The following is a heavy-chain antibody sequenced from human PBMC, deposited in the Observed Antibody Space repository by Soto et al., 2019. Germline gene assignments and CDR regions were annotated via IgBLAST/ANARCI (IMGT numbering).Heavy chain of an antibody. CDR3: ARDQDGAGGTADY. Sequence: EVQLVESGGGLVQPGGSLRLSCVASGFTLRNYWTHRFRQAPGKGLVWVSRITNDGSTTYYADSVKGRFTISRDNAKNTLYLQVNSLRVEDTAVYYCARDQDGAGGTADYWGQGTLVTVS. D-gene: IGHD1-26*01. V-gene: IGHV3-74*01. CDR1: GFTLRNYW. CDR2: ITNDGSTT. J-gene: IGHJ4*02.